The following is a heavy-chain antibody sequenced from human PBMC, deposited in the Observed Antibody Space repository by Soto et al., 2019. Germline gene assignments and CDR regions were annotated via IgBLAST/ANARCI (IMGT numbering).Heavy chain of an antibody. D-gene: IGHD3-22*01. CDR1: GFTFSNAW. V-gene: IGHV3-15*01. J-gene: IGHJ4*02. Sequence: PVGSLRLSCAASGFTFSNAWMSWVRQAPGKGLEWVGRIKSKTDGGTTDYAAPVKGRFTISRDDSKNTLYLQMNSLKTEDTAVYYCTTDTDYYDSSGYYRRTDYWGQGTLVTVSS. CDR3: TTDTDYYDSSGYYRRTDY. CDR2: IKSKTDGGTT.